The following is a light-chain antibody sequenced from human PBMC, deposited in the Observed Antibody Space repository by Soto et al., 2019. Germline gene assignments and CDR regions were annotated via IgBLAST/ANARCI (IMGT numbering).Light chain of an antibody. Sequence: EIVMTQSPATLSVSPGERATLSCRASQSVSSNLAWYQQKPGQAPRVLIYGASTRATGIPVRFSGSGSETEFTLTISSLQSEDFAFYYCQQYNNWPFTFGPGTKVDIQ. CDR2: GAS. J-gene: IGKJ3*01. V-gene: IGKV3-15*01. CDR3: QQYNNWPFT. CDR1: QSVSSN.